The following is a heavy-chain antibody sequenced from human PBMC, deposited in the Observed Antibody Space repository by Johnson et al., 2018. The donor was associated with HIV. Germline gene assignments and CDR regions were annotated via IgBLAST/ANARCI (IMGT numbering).Heavy chain of an antibody. V-gene: IGHV3-13*01. D-gene: IGHD3-16*01. CDR2: IGTAGDT. CDR3: AKTGGGAALDS. J-gene: IGHJ3*02. Sequence: VQLVESGGGVVQPGRSLRLSCAASGFTFSSYAMHWVRQATGKGLEWVSAIGTAGDTYYPGSVKGRFTISRENAKNSLNLQMNSLRADDTAVYYCAKTGGGAALDSWGQGTMVTVSS. CDR1: GFTFSSYA.